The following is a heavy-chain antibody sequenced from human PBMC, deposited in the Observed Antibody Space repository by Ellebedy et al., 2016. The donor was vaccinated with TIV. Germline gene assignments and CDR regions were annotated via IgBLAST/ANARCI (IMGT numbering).Heavy chain of an antibody. V-gene: IGHV3-48*03. D-gene: IGHD5-12*01. CDR3: ARQVATIGLIDY. J-gene: IGHJ4*02. CDR1: GFTFSSYE. CDR2: ISSSSSYT. Sequence: GGSLRLSCAASGFTFSSYEMNWVRQAPGKGLEWVSYISSSSSYTNYADSVKGRFTISRDNAKNSLYLQMNSLRAEDTAVYYCARQVATIGLIDYWGQGTLVTVSS.